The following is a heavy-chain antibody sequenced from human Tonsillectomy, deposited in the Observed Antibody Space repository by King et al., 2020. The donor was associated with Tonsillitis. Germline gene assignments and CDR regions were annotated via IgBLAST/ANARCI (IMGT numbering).Heavy chain of an antibody. CDR2: IKSKTDGGTT. CDR1: GFTFSNAW. D-gene: IGHD2-15*01. J-gene: IGHJ4*02. CDR3: QGNCSGGSCFSGLD. V-gene: IGHV3-15*01. Sequence: VQLVESGGGLVKPGGSLRLSCAASGFTFSNAWMSWVRQAPGKGLEWVGRIKSKTDGGTTDYAAHVKGRFTISRDNSKNTLYLQMNSLKTEDTAVYYCQGNCSGGSCFSGLDWGQGTLVTVSS.